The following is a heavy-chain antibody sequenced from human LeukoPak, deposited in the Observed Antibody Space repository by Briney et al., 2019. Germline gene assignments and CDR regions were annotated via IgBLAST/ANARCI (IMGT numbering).Heavy chain of an antibody. CDR3: ARDLVVAATPYGMDV. J-gene: IGHJ6*02. V-gene: IGHV3-11*05. Sequence: PGGSLRLSCAASGFTFSDYYMSWIRQAPGKGPEWVSYISSSSSYTNYADSVKGRFTISRDNAKNSLYLQMNSLRAEDTAVYYCARDLVVAATPYGMDVWGQGTTVTVSS. CDR1: GFTFSDYY. D-gene: IGHD2-15*01. CDR2: ISSSSSYT.